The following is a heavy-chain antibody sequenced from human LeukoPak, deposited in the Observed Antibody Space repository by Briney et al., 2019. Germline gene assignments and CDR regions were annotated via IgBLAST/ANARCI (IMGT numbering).Heavy chain of an antibody. CDR2: ISAYNGNT. CDR1: GYTFTSYG. D-gene: IGHD6-19*01. CDR3: ARDIEAGWQWLVYY. V-gene: IGHV1-18*01. J-gene: IGHJ4*02. Sequence: GASVKVSCKASGYTFTSYGISWVRQAPGQGLEWMGWISAYNGNTNYAQKLQSRVTMTTDTSTSTAYMELRSPRSDDTAVYYCARDIEAGWQWLVYYWGQGTLVTVSS.